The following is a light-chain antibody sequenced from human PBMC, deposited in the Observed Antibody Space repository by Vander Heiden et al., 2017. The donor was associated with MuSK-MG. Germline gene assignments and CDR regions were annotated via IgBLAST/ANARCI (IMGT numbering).Light chain of an antibody. V-gene: IGKV1-39*01. CDR2: AAS. CDR1: QSISSY. CDR3: QQSYSTPYT. Sequence: DLHMTPSPSSLSASVGDRVTIPCRASQSISSYLDWYQQKPGKAPKLLVYAASSLQSGVPSRFSGSGSGTDFTLTISSLRPEDVATYYCQQSYSTPYTFGQGTKLEIK. J-gene: IGKJ2*01.